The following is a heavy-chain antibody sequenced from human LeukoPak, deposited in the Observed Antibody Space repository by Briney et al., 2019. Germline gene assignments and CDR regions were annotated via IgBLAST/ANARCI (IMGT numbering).Heavy chain of an antibody. Sequence: SETLSLTCAVYGGSFSGYYWSWIRQPPGKGLEWIGEINHSGSTNYNPSLKSRVAISVDTSKNQFSLKLSSVTAADTAVYYCARVRGGRYYYDSSGYLSFDYWGQGTLVTVSS. CDR1: GGSFSGYY. J-gene: IGHJ4*02. V-gene: IGHV4-34*01. CDR2: INHSGST. D-gene: IGHD3-22*01. CDR3: ARVRGGRYYYDSSGYLSFDY.